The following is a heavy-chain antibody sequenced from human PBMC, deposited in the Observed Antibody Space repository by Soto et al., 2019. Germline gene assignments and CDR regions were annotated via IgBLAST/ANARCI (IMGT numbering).Heavy chain of an antibody. CDR2: ISSSSSSI. J-gene: IGHJ6*02. CDR1: GFTFSDYY. V-gene: IGHV3-11*01. Sequence: GSLRLSCAASGFTFSDYYMSWIRQTPGKGLEWISYISSSSSSIYYADSVRGRFTISRDNAKNSLFLQMNSLRAEDTAVYYCARDSRGYCSGGSCRYYYYYYGMDVWGQGTTVTVSS. D-gene: IGHD2-15*01. CDR3: ARDSRGYCSGGSCRYYYYYYGMDV.